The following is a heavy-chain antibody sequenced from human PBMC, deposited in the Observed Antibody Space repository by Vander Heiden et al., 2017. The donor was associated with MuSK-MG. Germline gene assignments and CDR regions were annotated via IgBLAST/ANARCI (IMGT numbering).Heavy chain of an antibody. D-gene: IGHD3-3*01. V-gene: IGHV4-34*01. CDR2: INHSGST. J-gene: IGHJ6*03. CDR3: ARGGDFWSGYSRLYYYYMDV. Sequence: QVQLQQWGAGLLKPSETLSLTCAVYGGSFSGYYWSWIRQPPGKGLEWIGEINHSGSTNYNPSLKSRVTIAVDTSKNQFSLKRSSVTAADTAVYYCARGGDFWSGYSRLYYYYMDVWGKGTTVTVYS. CDR1: GGSFSGYY.